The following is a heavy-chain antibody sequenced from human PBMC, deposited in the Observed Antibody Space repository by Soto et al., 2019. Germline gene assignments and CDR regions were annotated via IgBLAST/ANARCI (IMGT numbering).Heavy chain of an antibody. V-gene: IGHV2-5*01. D-gene: IGHD3-16*01. CDR3: AHSPWGAAPDY. J-gene: IGHJ4*02. Sequence: QITLKESGPTLVKPTQPLTLTCTFSGFSLSARGVGGGWMRQPPGKALEWLALIYWNDDKRYSPSLQSRLTITKDASKNQVVFSMTNVDPADTATYYCAHSPWGAAPDYWGQGTLVTVSS. CDR1: GFSLSARGVG. CDR2: IYWNDDK.